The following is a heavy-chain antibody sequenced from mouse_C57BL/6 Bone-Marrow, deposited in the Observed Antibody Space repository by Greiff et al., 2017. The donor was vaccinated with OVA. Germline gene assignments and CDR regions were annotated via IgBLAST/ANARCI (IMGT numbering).Heavy chain of an antibody. V-gene: IGHV1-15*01. CDR1: GYTFTDYE. CDR2: IDPETGGT. J-gene: IGHJ2*01. Sequence: QVHVKQSGAELVRPGASVTLSCKASGYTFTDYEMHWVKQTPVHGLEWIGAIDPETGGTAYNQKFKGKAILTADKSSSTAYMELRSLTSEDSAVYYCTRRGLDYWGQGITLTVSS. CDR3: TRRGLDY.